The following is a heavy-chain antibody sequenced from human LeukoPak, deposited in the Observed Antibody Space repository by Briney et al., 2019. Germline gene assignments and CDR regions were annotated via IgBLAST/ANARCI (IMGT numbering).Heavy chain of an antibody. J-gene: IGHJ4*02. V-gene: IGHV7-4-1*02. CDR3: ARSSSSWAYFDY. Sequence: VKVSCKTPGGTFNSNAISWVRQAPGQGLEWMGWINTNTGNPTYAQGFTGRFVFSLDTSVSTAYLQISSLKAEDTAVYYCARSSSSWAYFDYWGQGTLVTVSS. CDR1: GGTFNSNA. D-gene: IGHD6-13*01. CDR2: INTNTGNP.